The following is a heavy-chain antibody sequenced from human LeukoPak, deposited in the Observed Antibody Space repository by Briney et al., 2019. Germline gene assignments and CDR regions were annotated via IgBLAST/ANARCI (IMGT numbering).Heavy chain of an antibody. Sequence: ASVKVSFKASGYTFTSYYMHWVRQAPGPGLEWVGIINPSGGSTSYAQKFQGRVTMTRDTSTSTVYMELSSLRSEDTAVYYCARGYSNYAYFDYWGQGTLVTVSS. D-gene: IGHD4-11*01. V-gene: IGHV1-46*01. J-gene: IGHJ4*02. CDR1: GYTFTSYY. CDR2: INPSGGST. CDR3: ARGYSNYAYFDY.